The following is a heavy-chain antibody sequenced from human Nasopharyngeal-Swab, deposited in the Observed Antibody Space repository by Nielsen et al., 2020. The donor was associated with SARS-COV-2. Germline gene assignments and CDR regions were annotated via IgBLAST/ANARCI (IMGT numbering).Heavy chain of an antibody. V-gene: IGHV7-4-1*02. CDR1: GDTFTNYA. D-gene: IGHD3-3*01. J-gene: IGHJ4*02. CDR3: VRDLYYDFWSGSNIDSY. Sequence: ASVKVSCKASGDTFTNYAMNWVRQAPGQGLEWMGWINTNTGNPTYAQGFTGRFVFSLDTSVSTAYLQISSLKAEDTAVYYCVRDLYYDFWSGSNIDSYWGQGTLVTVSS. CDR2: INTNTGNP.